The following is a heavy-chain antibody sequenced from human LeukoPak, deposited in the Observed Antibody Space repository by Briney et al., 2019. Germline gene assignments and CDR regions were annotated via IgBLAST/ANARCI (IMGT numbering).Heavy chain of an antibody. CDR2: IYYSGST. Sequence: SQTLSLTCTVSGGSISSGDYYRSWIRQPPGKGLEWIGYIYYSGSTYYNPSLKSRVTISVDTSKNQFSLKLSSVTAADTAVYYCARAEIDYGSGNWGQGTLVTVSS. D-gene: IGHD4-17*01. CDR1: GGSISSGDYY. V-gene: IGHV4-30-4*08. CDR3: ARAEIDYGSGN. J-gene: IGHJ4*02.